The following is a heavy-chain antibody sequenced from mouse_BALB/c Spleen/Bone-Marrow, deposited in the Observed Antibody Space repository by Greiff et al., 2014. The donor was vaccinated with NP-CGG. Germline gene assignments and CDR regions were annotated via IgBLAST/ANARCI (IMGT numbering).Heavy chain of an antibody. D-gene: IGHD2-14*01. J-gene: IGHJ3*01. V-gene: IGHV14-3*02. CDR1: GFNIKDTY. Sequence: EVQRVESGAELVKPGASVKLSCTASGFNIKDTYMHWVKQRPEQGLEWIGRIDPANGNTKYDSKFQGKATITADTSSNTAYLQLSSLTSEDTAVYYCARGYDEGFAYWGQGTLVTVSA. CDR2: IDPANGNT. CDR3: ARGYDEGFAY.